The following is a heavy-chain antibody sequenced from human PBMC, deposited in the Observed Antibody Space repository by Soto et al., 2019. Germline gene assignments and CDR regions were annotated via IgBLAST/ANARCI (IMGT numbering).Heavy chain of an antibody. V-gene: IGHV3-30-3*01. CDR2: ISYDGSNK. J-gene: IGHJ6*02. D-gene: IGHD4-4*01. CDR3: ARTGTTVKGYYYYGMEV. Sequence: GGSVRLSCASSVFTFSSYAMHCVRDSPGKWLEWVAVISYDGSNKYYADSEKGRFTISRDNSKNTLYLQMNSLRAEDTAVYYCARTGTTVKGYYYYGMEVLGQGTRVNVSS. CDR1: VFTFSSYA.